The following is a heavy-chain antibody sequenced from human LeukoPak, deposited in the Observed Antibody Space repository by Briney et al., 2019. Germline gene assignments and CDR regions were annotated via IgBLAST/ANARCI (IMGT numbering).Heavy chain of an antibody. D-gene: IGHD2-2*01. CDR1: GFTFSSYA. CDR2: ISYDGSNK. Sequence: GGSLRLSCAASGFTFSSYAMPWVRQAPGKGLEWVAVISYDGSNKYYADSVKGRFTISRDNSKNTLYLQMNSLRAEDTAVYYCARKLTRYCSSTSCPVDCWGQGTLVTVSS. V-gene: IGHV3-30-3*01. CDR3: ARKLTRYCSSTSCPVDC. J-gene: IGHJ4*02.